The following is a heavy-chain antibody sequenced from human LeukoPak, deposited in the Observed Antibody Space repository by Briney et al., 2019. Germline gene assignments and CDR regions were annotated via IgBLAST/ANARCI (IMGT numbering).Heavy chain of an antibody. V-gene: IGHV3-7*03. CDR2: IKQDESER. J-gene: IGHJ4*02. Sequence: GGSLRLSCEGSGFSFSSYWMTWVRQSPGKGPEWVANIKQDESERYTVDSVKGRFTTSRDNAKNSVYLHMNSLRAEDTAVYYCARERISWELLNYFDYWGQGTLVTVSS. CDR1: GFSFSSYW. D-gene: IGHD1-26*01. CDR3: ARERISWELLNYFDY.